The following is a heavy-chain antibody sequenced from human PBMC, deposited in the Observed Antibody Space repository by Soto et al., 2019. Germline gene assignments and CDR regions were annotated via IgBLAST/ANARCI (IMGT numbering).Heavy chain of an antibody. CDR3: ARGYSSSPEVWFDP. Sequence: PSKTLSLTCTVSGGSISSYYWSWIRQPAVKGLEWIGRIYTSGSTNYNPSLKSRVTMSVDTSKNQFSLKSSSVTAADTAVYYCARGYSSSPEVWFDPRGQGTLVTVSS. J-gene: IGHJ5*02. V-gene: IGHV4-4*07. D-gene: IGHD6-13*01. CDR1: GGSISSYY. CDR2: IYTSGST.